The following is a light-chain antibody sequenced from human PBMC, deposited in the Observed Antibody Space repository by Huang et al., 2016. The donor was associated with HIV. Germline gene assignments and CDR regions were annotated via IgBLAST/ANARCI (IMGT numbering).Light chain of an antibody. Sequence: EIGMTQSPATLSVSPGESATLSCRASQNITTNLVWYHQKVGQAPRLLIYGASTRATEVPARFSGSGSGTEFTLTISSLQSEDFGIYYCQQYNNRPLITFGPGTKVD. V-gene: IGKV3-15*01. CDR3: QQYNNRPLIT. CDR2: GAS. CDR1: QNITTN. J-gene: IGKJ3*01.